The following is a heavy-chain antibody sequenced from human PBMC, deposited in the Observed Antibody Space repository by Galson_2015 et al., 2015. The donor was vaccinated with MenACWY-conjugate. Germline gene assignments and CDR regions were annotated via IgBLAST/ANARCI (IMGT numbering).Heavy chain of an antibody. D-gene: IGHD1-26*01. Sequence: SLRLSCAASGFTFSGHAMSWVRQSPGKGLEWVSGISAGGDTTDYADSVKGRFTISRDNSRDTLYLQMSSLRPEDTALFYCAKTRGASFYF. CDR2: ISAGGDTT. V-gene: IGHV3-23*01. CDR3: AKTRGASFYF. J-gene: IGHJ4*01. CDR1: GFTFSGHA.